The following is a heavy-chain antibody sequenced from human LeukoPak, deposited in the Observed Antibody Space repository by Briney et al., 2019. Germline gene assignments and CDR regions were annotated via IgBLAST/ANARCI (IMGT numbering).Heavy chain of an antibody. CDR1: GYSFSDYG. Sequence: ASVKVSCKTSGYSFSDYGITWVRQAPGQGPEWMGIINPRGGSTDYSHKFQDRLTMTSDTSTSTVYMELNSLRSEDTAVYFCARVGVTAATADYWGQGTLVTVSS. CDR3: ARVGVTAATADY. D-gene: IGHD6-25*01. CDR2: INPRGGST. V-gene: IGHV1-46*01. J-gene: IGHJ4*02.